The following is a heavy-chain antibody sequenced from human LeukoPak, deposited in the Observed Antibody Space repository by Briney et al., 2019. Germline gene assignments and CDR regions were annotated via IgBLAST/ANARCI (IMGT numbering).Heavy chain of an antibody. J-gene: IGHJ3*01. CDR3: ARSQEGSPYDILTGRSFSL. CDR1: GFTFSSYS. D-gene: IGHD3-9*01. V-gene: IGHV3-21*01. Sequence: GGSLRLSCAASGFTFSSYSMNWVRQAPGKGLEWVSSISSSSSYIYYADSVKGRFTISRDNAKNSLYLQMNSLRAEDTAVYYCARSQEGSPYDILTGRSFSLWGQGTMVTVSS. CDR2: ISSSSSYI.